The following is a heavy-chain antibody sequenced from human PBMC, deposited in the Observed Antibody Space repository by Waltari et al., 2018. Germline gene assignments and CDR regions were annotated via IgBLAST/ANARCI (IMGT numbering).Heavy chain of an antibody. CDR3: ARPRWLQKGHYYFDY. CDR2: IIPILGIA. Sequence: QVQLVQSGAEVKKPGSSVKVSCKASGGTFSSYAISWVRQAPGQGLEWMGGIIPILGIANYAQKFQGRVTITADKSTSTAYMELSSLRSEDTAVYYWARPRWLQKGHYYFDYWGQGTLVTVSS. D-gene: IGHD5-12*01. V-gene: IGHV1-69*10. CDR1: GGTFSSYA. J-gene: IGHJ4*02.